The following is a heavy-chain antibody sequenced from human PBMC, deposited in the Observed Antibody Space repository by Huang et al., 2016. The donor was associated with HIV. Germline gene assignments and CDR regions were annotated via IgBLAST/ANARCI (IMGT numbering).Heavy chain of an antibody. CDR2: YYPGASDA. CDR3: ARRGFNTGSSPDS. V-gene: IGHV5-51*01. Sequence: EVQLVYSGPEVKKPGESLKISFRVSGDSFTNSWIGWVRQRPGKGVEWMAVYYPGASDAAYNPSFRGKVTISADKSINTAHLQWDSLKTADSAIYYCARRGFNTGSSPDSWGQGALVTGSS. D-gene: IGHD1-26*01. CDR1: GDSFTNSW. J-gene: IGHJ4*02.